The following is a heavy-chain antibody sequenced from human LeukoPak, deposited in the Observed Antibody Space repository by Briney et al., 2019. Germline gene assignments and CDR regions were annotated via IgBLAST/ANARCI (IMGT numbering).Heavy chain of an antibody. Sequence: PGGSLRLSCAASGFTFSDYYMSWIRQAPGKGLEWVSYISSSGSTIYYADTVKGRFTISRDNARNSLYLQMNSLRAEDTVVYYCARDQFPSGGEIVVVNHLDPWGQGTLVTVSS. J-gene: IGHJ5*02. CDR3: ARDQFPSGGEIVVVNHLDP. V-gene: IGHV3-11*01. CDR2: ISSSGSTI. CDR1: GFTFSDYY. D-gene: IGHD3-22*01.